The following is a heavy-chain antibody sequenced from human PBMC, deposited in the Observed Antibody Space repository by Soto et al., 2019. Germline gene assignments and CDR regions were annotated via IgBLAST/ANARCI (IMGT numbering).Heavy chain of an antibody. CDR3: AHRTPARLCDH. CDR1: GFSLSTSGVG. CDR2: IYWDDDK. V-gene: IGHV2-5*02. D-gene: IGHD2-2*01. Sequence: QITLKESDPTLVKPTQTLTLTCTFSGFSLSTSGVGVDWLRQPPGKALEWLALIYWDDDKRYSPSLNSRLTITKYTSKNQVVLTMTNVYPVDTAADYCAHRTPARLCDHGGQDTLVAVSS. J-gene: IGHJ1*01.